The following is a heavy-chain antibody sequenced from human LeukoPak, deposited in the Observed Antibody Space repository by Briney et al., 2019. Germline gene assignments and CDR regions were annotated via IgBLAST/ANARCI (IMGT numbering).Heavy chain of an antibody. CDR3: ARDQKVGATPYFGMDV. V-gene: IGHV1-2*04. CDR2: INPNSGGT. J-gene: IGHJ6*02. CDR1: GYTFTGYY. D-gene: IGHD1-26*01. Sequence: AASVKVSCKASGYTFTGYYMHWVRQAPGQGLEWMGWINPNSGGTNYAQKFQGWVTMTRDTSISTAYMELSSLRSEDTAVYYCARDQKVGATPYFGMDVWGQGTTVTVSS.